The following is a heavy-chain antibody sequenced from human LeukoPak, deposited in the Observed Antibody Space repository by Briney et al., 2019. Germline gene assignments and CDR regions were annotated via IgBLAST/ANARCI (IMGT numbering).Heavy chain of an antibody. CDR3: AKDYDFWSGYEIDY. J-gene: IGHJ4*02. Sequence: GGSLRLSCAASGFTFNIYSMNWVRQAPGKGLEWVSSISSSGIYKYYADSLKGRFTISRDDARNSLFLQMNSLRAEDTAVYYCAKDYDFWSGYEIDYWGQGTLVTVSS. CDR1: GFTFNIYS. D-gene: IGHD3-3*01. V-gene: IGHV3-21*01. CDR2: ISSSGIYK.